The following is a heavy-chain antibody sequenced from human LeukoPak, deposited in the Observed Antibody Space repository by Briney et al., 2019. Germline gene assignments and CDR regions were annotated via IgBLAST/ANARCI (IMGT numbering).Heavy chain of an antibody. J-gene: IGHJ5*02. CDR3: ARDYYDIVTVYPKNLFDP. CDR2: IIIIFGTA. CDR1: GGTFSSYA. D-gene: IGHD3-9*01. V-gene: IGHV1-69*06. Sequence: ASVKLSCKASGGTFSSYAISWVRQAPGHGLGWMGGIIIIFGTANYTQKFQSRVTITADKSTSTAYMELSSLRSEDTAVYYCARDYYDIVTVYPKNLFDPWGQGTLVTVSS.